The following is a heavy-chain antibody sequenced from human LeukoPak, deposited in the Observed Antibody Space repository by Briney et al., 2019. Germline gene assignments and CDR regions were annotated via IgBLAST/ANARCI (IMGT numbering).Heavy chain of an antibody. V-gene: IGHV3-7*02. CDR1: GFTFNSYW. Sequence: GGSLRLSCAASGFTFNSYWMTWVRQAPGKGLEWVANIKQDGSVKYYVDSVKGRFTISRDNVKSSLFLQMNSLRAEDTAVYYCARSPGGPDYWGQGTLVTVSS. CDR2: IKQDGSVK. J-gene: IGHJ4*02. CDR3: ARSPGGPDY. D-gene: IGHD3-16*01.